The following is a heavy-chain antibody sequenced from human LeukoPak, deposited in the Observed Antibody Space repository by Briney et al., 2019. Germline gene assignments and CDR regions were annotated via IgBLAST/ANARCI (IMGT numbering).Heavy chain of an antibody. J-gene: IGHJ3*02. CDR2: IYHIGST. V-gene: IGHV4-30-2*01. Sequence: SETLSLTCAVSGGSISSGGYSWSWIRQPPGKGLGWIGYIYHIGSTYYNPSLKSRVTISVDRSKNQFSLKLSSVTAADTAVYFCARAGGTMVRGVIINDAFDIWGQGTMVTVSS. CDR1: GGSISSGGYS. D-gene: IGHD3-10*01. CDR3: ARAGGTMVRGVIINDAFDI.